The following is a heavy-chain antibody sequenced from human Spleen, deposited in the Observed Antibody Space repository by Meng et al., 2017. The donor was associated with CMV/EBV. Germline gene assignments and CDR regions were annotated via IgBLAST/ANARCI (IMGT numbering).Heavy chain of an antibody. CDR3: ARVAPVTYYFDY. CDR1: GGSISSYY. CDR2: IYYSGST. Sequence: QVQLQESGPGLVKPSETLSLTCTVSGGSISSYYWSWIRQPPGKGLEWIGYIYYSGSTNYNPSLKSRVTISVDTSKNQFSLKLSSVTAADTAVYYCARVAPVTYYFDYWGQGTLVTVSS. V-gene: IGHV4-59*01. D-gene: IGHD2-21*02. J-gene: IGHJ4*02.